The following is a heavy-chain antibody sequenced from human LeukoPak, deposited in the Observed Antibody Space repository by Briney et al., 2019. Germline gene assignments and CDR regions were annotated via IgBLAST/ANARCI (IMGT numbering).Heavy chain of an antibody. CDR3: ARDYRYNCDY. V-gene: IGHV3-48*02. CDR2: ISSSSSGI. Sequence: GGSLRLSCAASEFSFSRYWMMWVRQAPGKGLEWVSYISSSSSGIYYADSVKGRFTISRDNAKNSLYLQMNSLRDEDTAVYYCARDYRYNCDYWGQGTLVTVSS. D-gene: IGHD5-18*01. J-gene: IGHJ4*02. CDR1: EFSFSRYW.